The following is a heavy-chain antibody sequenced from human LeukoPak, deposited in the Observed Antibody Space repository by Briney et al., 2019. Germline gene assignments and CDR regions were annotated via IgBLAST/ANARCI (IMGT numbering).Heavy chain of an antibody. V-gene: IGHV4-4*02. D-gene: IGHD3-22*01. Sequence: SETLSLTCAVSGGSISSSNWGRWVRPPPGKGLEWIGEIYHSGSTNYNPSLKSRVTISVDKSKNHFSLKLDSVTAADTAVYFCARDYDSRASSWGQGTLVTVSS. CDR3: ARDYDSRASS. CDR1: GGSISSSNW. J-gene: IGHJ5*02. CDR2: IYHSGST.